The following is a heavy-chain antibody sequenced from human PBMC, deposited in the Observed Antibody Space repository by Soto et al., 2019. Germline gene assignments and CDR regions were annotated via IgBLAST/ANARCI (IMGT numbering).Heavy chain of an antibody. Sequence: SSETLSLTCTVSGGSISSYYWGWIRQPPGKGLEWIGSIYYSGSTYYNPSLKSRVTISVDTSKNQFSLKLSSVTAADTAVYYCERQEADFYYYYGMDVWGQGTTVTVSS. D-gene: IGHD6-25*01. CDR1: GGSISSYY. V-gene: IGHV4-39*01. J-gene: IGHJ6*02. CDR2: IYYSGST. CDR3: ERQEADFYYYYGMDV.